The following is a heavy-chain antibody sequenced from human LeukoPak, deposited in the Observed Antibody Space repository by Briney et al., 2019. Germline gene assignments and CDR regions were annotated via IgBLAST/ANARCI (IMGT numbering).Heavy chain of an antibody. CDR2: IYTSGST. J-gene: IGHJ4*02. V-gene: IGHV4-61*02. CDR1: GGSISSGSYY. CDR3: AREGYSGYDYLDY. Sequence: PSQTLSLTCTVSGGSISSGSYYWSWIRQPAGKGLEWIGRIYTSGSTNYNPSLKSRVTISVDTSKNQFSLKLSSVTAADTAVYYCAREGYSGYDYLDYWGQGTLVTVSS. D-gene: IGHD5-12*01.